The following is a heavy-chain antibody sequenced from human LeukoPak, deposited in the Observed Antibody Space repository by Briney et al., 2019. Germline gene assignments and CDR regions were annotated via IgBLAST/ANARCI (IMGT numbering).Heavy chain of an antibody. V-gene: IGHV3-74*01. CDR2: INSDGSNR. Sequence: QPGGSLRLSCAASGFTFSSYWMHWVRQAPGKGLVWVSHINSDGSNRGYADSVKGRFTNSRDNAKNTLYLQMNSLRAEDTAVYYCAREHGLDVWGQGTTVTVS. CDR1: GFTFSSYW. J-gene: IGHJ6*02. CDR3: AREHGLDV.